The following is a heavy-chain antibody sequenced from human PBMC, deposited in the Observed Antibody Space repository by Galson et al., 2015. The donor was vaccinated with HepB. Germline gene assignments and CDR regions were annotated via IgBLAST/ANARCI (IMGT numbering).Heavy chain of an antibody. V-gene: IGHV3-33*01. Sequence: SLRLSCAASGFSFSHHGMHWARQAPGKGLVWLAIIWHDGSQEYYADSVKGRFTISRDNSRNTVYLHMNSLRAEDMAVYYCGRDAWYNSGWYWTVDYWGQGTLVTVSS. CDR2: IWHDGSQE. J-gene: IGHJ4*02. CDR3: GRDAWYNSGWYWTVDY. D-gene: IGHD6-19*01. CDR1: GFSFSHHG.